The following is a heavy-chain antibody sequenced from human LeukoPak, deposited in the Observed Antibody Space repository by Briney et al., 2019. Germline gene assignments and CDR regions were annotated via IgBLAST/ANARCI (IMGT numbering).Heavy chain of an antibody. D-gene: IGHD3-10*01. J-gene: IGHJ6*02. V-gene: IGHV3-13*05. CDR3: ARSFGWGMDV. Sequence: PGGSLRLSCAASGFTFSSHDMHWVRQATGRGLEWVSAINSEADPYYSDSVKGRFTISRDNAKNSFYLQMSGLRAGDTAVYYCARSFGWGMDVWGQGTAVIVSS. CDR1: GFTFSSHD. CDR2: INSEADP.